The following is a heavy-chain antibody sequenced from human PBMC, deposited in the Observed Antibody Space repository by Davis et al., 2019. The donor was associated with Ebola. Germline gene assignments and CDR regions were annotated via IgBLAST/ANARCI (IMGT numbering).Heavy chain of an antibody. CDR1: GYTFTSYA. CDR3: ARDIPTVNPLDY. V-gene: IGHV1-18*01. J-gene: IGHJ4*02. Sequence: ASVKVSCKASGYTFTSYAISWVRQAPGQRLEWMGWINAGNGNTNYAQKLQGRVTMTTDTSTSTAYMELRSLRYDDTAVYYCARDIPTVNPLDYWGQGTLVTVSS. CDR2: INAGNGNT. D-gene: IGHD4-17*01.